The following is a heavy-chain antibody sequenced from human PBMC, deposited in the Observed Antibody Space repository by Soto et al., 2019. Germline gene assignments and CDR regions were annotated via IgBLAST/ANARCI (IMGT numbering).Heavy chain of an antibody. CDR1: GGSISSSSYY. CDR3: ARLYVAFYYYMDV. V-gene: IGHV4-39*01. CDR2: IYYSGST. Sequence: QLQLQESGPGLVKPSETLSLTCTVSGGSISSSSYYWGWIRQPPGKGLEWIGSIYYSGSTYYNQSLKSRVTISVDTSKNQFSLKLSSVTAADTAVYYCARLYVAFYYYMDVWGKGTTVTVSS. D-gene: IGHD2-8*01. J-gene: IGHJ6*03.